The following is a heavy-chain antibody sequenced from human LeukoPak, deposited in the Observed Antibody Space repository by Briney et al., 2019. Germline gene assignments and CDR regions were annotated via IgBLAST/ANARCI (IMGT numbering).Heavy chain of an antibody. CDR2: TSSDLNVK. V-gene: IGHV3-30-3*01. D-gene: IGHD3-10*01. CDR3: ARVGYYGSGSPPSLYFDY. CDR1: GFTFRNYV. Sequence: PGGSLRLSCAASGFTFRNYVIHWVRQAPGKGLEWVAVTSSDLNVKLYADSVKGRFTISRDNSRSTLYLQMNSLRPEDTAIYYCARVGYYGSGSPPSLYFDYWGQGTLVTVSS. J-gene: IGHJ4*02.